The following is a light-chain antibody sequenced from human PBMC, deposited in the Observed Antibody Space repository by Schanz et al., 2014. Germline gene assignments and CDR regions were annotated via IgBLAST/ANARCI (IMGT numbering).Light chain of an antibody. V-gene: IGKV1-9*01. CDR3: QQYYTTAWA. Sequence: IQLTQSPSPLSASVGDSVTITCRASQGIGSYLAWYQQKPGKAPQLLIYAASTLQSGVPSRFGGSGSGTDFTLTISSLQAEDVAVYYCQQYYTTAWAFGQGTKVEIK. CDR1: QGIGSY. J-gene: IGKJ1*01. CDR2: AAS.